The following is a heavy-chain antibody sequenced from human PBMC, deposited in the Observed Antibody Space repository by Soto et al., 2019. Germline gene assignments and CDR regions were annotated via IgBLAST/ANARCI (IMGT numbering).Heavy chain of an antibody. J-gene: IGHJ4*02. Sequence: PSGTLSLASAVSGGSISSGGDSWSWIRQPPGKGLEWIGYIYHSGSTYYNPSLKSRVTISVDRSKNQFSLKLSSVTAADTAVYYCARDKAGGWFFDYWGQGTLVTVSS. D-gene: IGHD6-19*01. CDR1: GGSISSGGDS. CDR3: ARDKAGGWFFDY. CDR2: IYHSGST. V-gene: IGHV4-30-2*01.